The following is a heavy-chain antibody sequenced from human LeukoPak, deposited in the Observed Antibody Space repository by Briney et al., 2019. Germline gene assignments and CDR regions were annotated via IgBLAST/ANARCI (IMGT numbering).Heavy chain of an antibody. Sequence: SETLSLTCTVSGGSISSSSYYWSWIRQPAGKGLEWIGRIYTSGSTNYNPSLKSRVTMSVDTSKNQFSLKLSSVTAADTAVYYCARDWELLPFDYWGQGTLVTVSS. CDR2: IYTSGST. D-gene: IGHD1-26*01. J-gene: IGHJ4*02. CDR3: ARDWELLPFDY. V-gene: IGHV4-61*02. CDR1: GGSISSSSYY.